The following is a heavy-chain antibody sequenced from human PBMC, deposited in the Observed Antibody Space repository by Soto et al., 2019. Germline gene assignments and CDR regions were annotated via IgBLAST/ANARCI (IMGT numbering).Heavy chain of an antibody. CDR3: ARSPKSYYFDY. CDR1: GGSISSYY. Sequence: SETLSLTCTVSGGSISSYYWSWIRQPPGKGLEWIGYIYYSGSTNYNPSLKSRVTISVDTSKNQFSLKLSSVTAADTAVYYCARSPKSYYFDYWGRGTLVTVSS. J-gene: IGHJ4*02. CDR2: IYYSGST. V-gene: IGHV4-59*01.